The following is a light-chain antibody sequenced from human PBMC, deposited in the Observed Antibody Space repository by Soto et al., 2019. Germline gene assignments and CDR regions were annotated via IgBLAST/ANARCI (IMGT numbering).Light chain of an antibody. V-gene: IGKV1-12*01. CDR1: QGISSW. CDR2: AAS. CDR3: QQANSFPPRLS. J-gene: IGKJ4*01. Sequence: DIQMTQSPSSVSASVGDRVTITCRASQGISSWLAWYQQKPGKAPKLLIYAASSLQSGVPSSFRDSGSSTEFPHTISRLQPEKFAAYYCQQANSFPPRLSVGGGTKVEIK.